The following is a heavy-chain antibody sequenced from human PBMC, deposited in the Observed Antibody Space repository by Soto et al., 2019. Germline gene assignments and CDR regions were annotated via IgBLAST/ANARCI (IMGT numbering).Heavy chain of an antibody. J-gene: IGHJ6*02. V-gene: IGHV4-39*01. CDR2: IYYSGST. CDR1: GGSISSSSYY. CDR3: ASGGYYYGMDV. Sequence: QLQLQESGPGLVKPSETLSLTCTVSGGSISSSSYYWGWIRQPPGKGLEWIGSIYYSGSTYYNPSLQSPVTRSVDTSKNQFPLKLSSVTAADTAVYYCASGGYYYGMDVWGQGTTVTVSS.